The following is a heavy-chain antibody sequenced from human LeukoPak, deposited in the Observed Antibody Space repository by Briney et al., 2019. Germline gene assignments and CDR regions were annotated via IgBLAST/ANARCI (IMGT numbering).Heavy chain of an antibody. V-gene: IGHV4-39*01. CDR3: ARQYYDYVWGSYRDFDY. Sequence: PSETLSLTCTVSGGSISSSSYSWGWIRQPPGKGLEWIGSIYYSGSTYYNPSLKSRVTTSVDTSKNQFSLKLSSVTAADTAVYYCARQYYDYVWGSYRDFDYWGQGTLVTVSS. D-gene: IGHD3-16*02. CDR2: IYYSGST. CDR1: GGSISSSSYS. J-gene: IGHJ4*02.